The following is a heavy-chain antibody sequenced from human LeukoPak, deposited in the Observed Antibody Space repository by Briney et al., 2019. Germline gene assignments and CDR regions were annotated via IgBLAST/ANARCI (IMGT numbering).Heavy chain of an antibody. J-gene: IGHJ6*02. CDR3: ARDKRSGMDV. Sequence: PSETLSLTCTVSGGSISSYYWSWIRQPPGEGLEWIGYIYYSGSTNYNPSLKSRVTISVDTSKNQFSLKLSSVTAADTAVYYCARDKRSGMDVWGQGTTVTVSS. V-gene: IGHV4-59*01. CDR2: IYYSGST. CDR1: GGSISSYY.